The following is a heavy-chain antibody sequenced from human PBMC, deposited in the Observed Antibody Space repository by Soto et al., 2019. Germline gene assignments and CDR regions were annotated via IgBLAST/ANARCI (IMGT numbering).Heavy chain of an antibody. D-gene: IGHD2-21*01. CDR2: IFYSGST. CDR1: GGYVSSASYY. CDR3: AAEGKYCGVLRWFDP. J-gene: IGHJ5*02. V-gene: IGHV4-61*01. Sequence: QVQLQESGPGLVKPSETLSLTCTVSGGYVSSASYYWSWIRQPPGKGLEWIGNIFYSGSTSYNPPFKSRVTISRDTSKNQFSLQLSSVTAADTAVYYCAAEGKYCGVLRWFDPWGQGTLVTVSS.